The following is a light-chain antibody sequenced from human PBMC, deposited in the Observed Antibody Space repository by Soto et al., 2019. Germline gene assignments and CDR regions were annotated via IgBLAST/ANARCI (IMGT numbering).Light chain of an antibody. CDR1: HDIQKW. CDR2: AAS. J-gene: IGKJ3*01. CDR3: QQASSFPYT. V-gene: IGKV1-12*01. Sequence: DIQMTQSPSSVSASVGDTINITCRASHDIQKWLAWYQQKPGKASTVLIYAASNLESGVSPRFSGSGSGTEFSLTISSLQTEDFATYFCQQASSFPYTFGPGTKVDIK.